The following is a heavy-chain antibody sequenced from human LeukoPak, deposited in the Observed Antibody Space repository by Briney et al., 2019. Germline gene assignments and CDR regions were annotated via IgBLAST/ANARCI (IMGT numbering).Heavy chain of an antibody. CDR1: GFTFTTYS. J-gene: IGHJ4*02. V-gene: IGHV3-48*02. D-gene: IGHD1-20*01. CDR3: AGDQGDNWSDRGVFDY. Sequence: GGSLRLSCAASGFTFTTYSMNWVRQAPGKGLEWVSYISSSGRTITYADSLKGRFTISRDNAKSSLFLQMNSLRDEDTAVYYCAGDQGDNWSDRGVFDYWGQGSLVTVSS. CDR2: ISSSGRTI.